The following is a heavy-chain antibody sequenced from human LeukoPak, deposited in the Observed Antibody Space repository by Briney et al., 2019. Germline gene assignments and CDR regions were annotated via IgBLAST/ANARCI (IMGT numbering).Heavy chain of an antibody. V-gene: IGHV3-21*01. CDR1: GFTFSSYT. CDR3: ARDPTPRYCSGGSCYTHYGMDV. CDR2: ISSSSSYI. D-gene: IGHD2-15*01. Sequence: GGSLRLSCAASGFTFSSYTMNWVRQAPGKGLEWVSSISSSSSYIYYADSVKGRLTISRDNAKSSLYLQMNSLRAEDTAVYYCARDPTPRYCSGGSCYTHYGMDVWGQGTTVTVSS. J-gene: IGHJ6*02.